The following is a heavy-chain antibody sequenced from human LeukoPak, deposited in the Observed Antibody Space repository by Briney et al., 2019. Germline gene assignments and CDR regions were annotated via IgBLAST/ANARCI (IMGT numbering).Heavy chain of an antibody. V-gene: IGHV3-30*02. CDR2: IRYDGSNK. D-gene: IGHD4-17*01. J-gene: IGHJ4*02. CDR3: ARHPSGTDYGFDY. Sequence: AGSLRLSSAASGFTFSGYGMHWVRQAPGKGLEWVAFIRYDGSNKYYADSVKGRFTIYRDDAKNSLFLQMTSLRAEDTAVYYCARHPSGTDYGFDYWGQGTLVTVSS. CDR1: GFTFSGYG.